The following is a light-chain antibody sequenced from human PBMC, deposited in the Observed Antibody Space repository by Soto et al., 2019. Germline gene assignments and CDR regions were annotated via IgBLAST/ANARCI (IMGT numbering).Light chain of an antibody. Sequence: DIQMTQSPSTLSASVGDRVTITCRASQGISTWLAWYQQKPGKAPKLLIYDASSLESGVPSRFSGSGSGAEFTLTISILQPDDFATYYCQLYNSYSYTFGQGTKLEIK. V-gene: IGKV1-5*01. CDR1: QGISTW. CDR2: DAS. CDR3: QLYNSYSYT. J-gene: IGKJ2*01.